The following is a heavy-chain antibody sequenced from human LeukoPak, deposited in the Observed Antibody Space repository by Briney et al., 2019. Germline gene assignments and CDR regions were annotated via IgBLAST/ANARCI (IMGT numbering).Heavy chain of an antibody. CDR1: GFTFDDYA. D-gene: IGHD3-16*01. CDR3: AKDYYDYVWGSDAFDI. CDR2: ISWNSGSI. V-gene: IGHV3-9*01. J-gene: IGHJ3*02. Sequence: GRSLRLSCAASGFTFDDYAMHRVRQAPGKGLEWVSGISWNSGSIGYADSVKGRFTISRDNAKNSLYLQMNSLRAEDTALYYCAKDYYDYVWGSDAFDIWGQGTMVTVSS.